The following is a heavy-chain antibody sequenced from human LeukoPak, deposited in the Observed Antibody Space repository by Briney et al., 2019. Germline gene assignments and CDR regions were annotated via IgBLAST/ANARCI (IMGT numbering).Heavy chain of an antibody. CDR2: IVVGSGNT. V-gene: IGHV1-58*01. CDR1: GFTFTNSA. Sequence: AAVKVSCKASGFTFTNSAVQWVRQARGQRLEWIGWIVVGSGNTNYAQKFQERVTITGDMSTNTAYLELSSLRSEDTAVYYCARSIVVVPAATANYYYYMDVWGKGITVTVSS. J-gene: IGHJ6*03. CDR3: ARSIVVVPAATANYYYYMDV. D-gene: IGHD2-2*01.